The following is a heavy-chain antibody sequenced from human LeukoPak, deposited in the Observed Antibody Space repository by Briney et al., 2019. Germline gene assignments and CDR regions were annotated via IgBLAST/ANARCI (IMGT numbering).Heavy chain of an antibody. J-gene: IGHJ4*02. CDR3: ASLQYRRGNY. CDR2: INHSGST. CDR1: GGSFSGYY. D-gene: IGHD5-12*01. V-gene: IGHV4-34*01. Sequence: SSETLSLTCAVYGGSFSGYYWSWIRQPPGKGLEWIGEINHSGSTNYNPSLKSRVTISVDTSKNQFSLKLSSVTAADTAVYYCASLQYRRGNYWGQGTLVTVSS.